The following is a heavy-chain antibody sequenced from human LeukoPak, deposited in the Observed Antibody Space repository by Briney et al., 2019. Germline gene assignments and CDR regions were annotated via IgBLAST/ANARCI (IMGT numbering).Heavy chain of an antibody. CDR1: GYDFSSSA. D-gene: IGHD4-17*01. V-gene: IGHV1-18*01. J-gene: IGHJ6*03. CDR2: ISTNNGNT. Sequence: GASVKVSCKAFGYDFSSSAINWVRQAPGQGLERMGWISTNNGNTDYAQRFQGRVTMTTDTSTSTAYMELRSLRSDDTAVYFCARNGGAVTTEDYYMDVWGKGTTVTVSS. CDR3: ARNGGAVTTEDYYMDV.